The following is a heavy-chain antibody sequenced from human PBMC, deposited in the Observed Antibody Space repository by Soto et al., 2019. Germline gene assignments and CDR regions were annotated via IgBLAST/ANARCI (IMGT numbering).Heavy chain of an antibody. CDR2: INPSGGST. D-gene: IGHD5-12*01. CDR3: AREAVRVGKEWLRDPPGY. J-gene: IGHJ4*02. V-gene: IGHV1-46*01. Sequence: QVQLVQSGAEVKKPGASVKVSCKASGYTFTSYYMHWVRQAPGQGLEWMGIINPSGGSTSYAQKFQGRVTMTRDTSTSTVYMELSSLRSEDTAVYYCAREAVRVGKEWLRDPPGYWGQGTLVTVSS. CDR1: GYTFTSYY.